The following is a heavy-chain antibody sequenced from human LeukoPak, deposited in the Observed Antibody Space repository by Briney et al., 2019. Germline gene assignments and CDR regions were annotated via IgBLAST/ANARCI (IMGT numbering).Heavy chain of an antibody. Sequence: SETLSLTCTVSGGSFSSHYWSWIRQPLGKGLERIGNIYYSGSTNYNPSLKSRVTISVDTSKNQFSLKLSSVTAADTAVYYCARDDNGYFDYWGQGTLVTVSS. CDR1: GGSFSSHY. CDR3: ARDDNGYFDY. V-gene: IGHV4-59*11. D-gene: IGHD2-8*01. CDR2: IYYSGST. J-gene: IGHJ4*02.